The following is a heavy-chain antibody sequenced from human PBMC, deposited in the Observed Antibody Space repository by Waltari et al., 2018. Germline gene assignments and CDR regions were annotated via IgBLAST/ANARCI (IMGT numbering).Heavy chain of an antibody. D-gene: IGHD1-26*01. V-gene: IGHV3-21*01. CDR2: ITRSSRDI. CDR1: GFTLSSYR. Sequence: EVQLVESGGGLVKPGGSLRLSGAASGFTLSSYRMNWVRQAPGKGREWVSSITRSSRDIYYADSVKGRFTISRDNAKNSLYLQMNSLRAEDTAVYCCARDRWEQAIDYWGQGTLVTVSS. CDR3: ARDRWEQAIDY. J-gene: IGHJ4*02.